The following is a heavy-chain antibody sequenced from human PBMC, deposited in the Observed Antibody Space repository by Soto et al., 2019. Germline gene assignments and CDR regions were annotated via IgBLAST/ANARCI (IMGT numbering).Heavy chain of an antibody. Sequence: PSETLSLTCTVSGGSISSYYWSWIRQPPGKGLEWIGYIYYSGSTNYNPSLKSRVTISVDTSKNQFSLKLSSVTAADTAVYYCARFSSPGGLGELSTLDYWGQGTLVTVSS. CDR3: ARFSSPGGLGELSTLDY. D-gene: IGHD3-16*02. V-gene: IGHV4-59*08. CDR1: GGSISSYY. CDR2: IYYSGST. J-gene: IGHJ4*02.